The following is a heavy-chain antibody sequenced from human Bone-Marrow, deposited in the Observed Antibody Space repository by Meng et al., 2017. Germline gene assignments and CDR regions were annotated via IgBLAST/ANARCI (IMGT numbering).Heavy chain of an antibody. D-gene: IGHD3-22*01. CDR2: MNPDGSEK. CDR1: GFAFSNSW. Sequence: GESLKISCAASGFAFSNSWMNWVRLAPGKGLEWVASMNPDGSEKYYVGSVKGRFTISRDNAKDSLYLQMNSLRAEDAAVYYCAREGVYYDSSGYYPMNAFDIWGQGTMVTVSS. CDR3: AREGVYYDSSGYYPMNAFDI. V-gene: IGHV3-7*01. J-gene: IGHJ3*02.